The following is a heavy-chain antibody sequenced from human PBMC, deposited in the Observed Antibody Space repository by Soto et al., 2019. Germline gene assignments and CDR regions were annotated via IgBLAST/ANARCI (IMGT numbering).Heavy chain of an antibody. CDR1: AFSLSTGGVG. Sequence: QITLKESGHTLVKPTQTLTLTCTFSAFSLSTGGVGVGWIRQPPGRALEWLALIYWDDDKRYSPSLRSRLTITKDTSKNQVVLTMTNKDPVDTATYYCIQSRCGGDCLQSYASYYYYGMDVWGQGTTVTVSS. CDR3: IQSRCGGDCLQSYASYYYYGMDV. V-gene: IGHV2-5*02. D-gene: IGHD2-21*02. CDR2: IYWDDDK. J-gene: IGHJ6*02.